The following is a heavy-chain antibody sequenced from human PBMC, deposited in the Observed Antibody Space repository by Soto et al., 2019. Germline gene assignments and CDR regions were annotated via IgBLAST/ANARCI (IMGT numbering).Heavy chain of an antibody. V-gene: IGHV4-4*07. CDR2: IYSTGTT. CDR3: VRDGTKTLRDWFDP. D-gene: IGHD1-1*01. J-gene: IGHJ5*02. CDR1: GAPLSGFY. Sequence: ASENLSPPCTVSGAPLSGFYWSWVRKSAGKGLEWIGRIYSTGTTDYNPSLKSRVMMSVDTSKKQFSLKLRSVTAADTAVYYCVRDGTKTLRDWFDPWGQGISVTVSS.